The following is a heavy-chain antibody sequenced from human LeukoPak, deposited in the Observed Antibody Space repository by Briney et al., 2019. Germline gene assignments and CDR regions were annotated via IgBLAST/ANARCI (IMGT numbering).Heavy chain of an antibody. CDR2: ISSSSTI. D-gene: IGHD5-12*01. Sequence: GGSLRLSCAASGFTFSSYSMNWVRQAPGKGLEWVSYISSSSTIYYADSVKGRFTISRDNAKNSLYLQMNSLRAEDTAVYYCARDTAGGYVNYWGQGTLVTVSS. CDR1: GFTFSSYS. CDR3: ARDTAGGYVNY. J-gene: IGHJ4*02. V-gene: IGHV3-48*01.